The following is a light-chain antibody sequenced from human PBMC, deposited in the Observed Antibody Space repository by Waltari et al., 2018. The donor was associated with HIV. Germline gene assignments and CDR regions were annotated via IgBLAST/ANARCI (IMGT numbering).Light chain of an antibody. J-gene: IGKJ4*01. Sequence: EIVLTQSPVTLSLSPGKRATLSCSASQSVSRDLAWYQQTRGQAPRLLIYDASKRATGIPLKFSGSGSGTDFTLTINSLAPEDSAIYFCQHRATWPLTFGGGTKVEIK. CDR3: QHRATWPLT. V-gene: IGKV3-11*01. CDR2: DAS. CDR1: QSVSRD.